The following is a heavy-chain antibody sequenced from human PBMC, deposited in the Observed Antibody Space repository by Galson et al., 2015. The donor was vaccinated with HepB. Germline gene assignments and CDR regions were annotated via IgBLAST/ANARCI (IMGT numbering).Heavy chain of an antibody. J-gene: IGHJ6*02. V-gene: IGHV3-53*01. CDR2: IYSGGST. Sequence: SLRLSCAASGFNVSSNYMSWVRQAPGKGLEWVSVIYSGGSTYYADSVRGRFTISSDNSKNTLYFQMNSLRADDTAVYYCAIGPFGIVDGIVVWGHGTPVTVSS. CDR3: AIGPFGIVDGIVV. D-gene: IGHD1-26*01. CDR1: GFNVSSNY.